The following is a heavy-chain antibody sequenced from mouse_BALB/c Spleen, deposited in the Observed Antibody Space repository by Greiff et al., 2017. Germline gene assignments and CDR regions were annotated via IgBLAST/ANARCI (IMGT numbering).Heavy chain of an antibody. J-gene: IGHJ3*01. D-gene: IGHD2-10*02. Sequence: DVKLVESGPGLVKPSQSLSLTCTVTGYSITSDYAWNWIRQFPGNKLEWMGYISYSGSTSYNPSLKSRISITRDTSKNQFFLQLNSVTTEDTATYYCARSLYGNYWFAYWGQGTLVTVSA. V-gene: IGHV3-2*02. CDR3: ARSLYGNYWFAY. CDR2: ISYSGST. CDR1: GYSITSDYA.